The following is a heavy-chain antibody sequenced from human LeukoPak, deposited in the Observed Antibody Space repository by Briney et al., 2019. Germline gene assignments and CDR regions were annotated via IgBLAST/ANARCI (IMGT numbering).Heavy chain of an antibody. CDR2: IYYSGST. CDR3: ARVTIFGVVIMDY. Sequence: NPSETLSLTCTVSGGSISSSSYYWGWIRQPPGKGLEWIGSIYYSGSTYYNPSLKSRVTISVDTSKNQFSLKLSSVTAADTAVNYCARVTIFGVVIMDYWGQGTLVTVSS. V-gene: IGHV4-39*01. J-gene: IGHJ4*02. D-gene: IGHD3-3*01. CDR1: GGSISSSSYY.